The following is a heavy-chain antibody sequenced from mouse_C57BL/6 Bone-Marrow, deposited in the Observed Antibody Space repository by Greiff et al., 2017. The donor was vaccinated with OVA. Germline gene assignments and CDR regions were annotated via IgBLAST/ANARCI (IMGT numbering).Heavy chain of an antibody. V-gene: IGHV1-76*01. CDR1: GYTFTDYY. CDR2: IYPGSGNT. CDR3: AREIGLVDY. D-gene: IGHD2-14*01. Sequence: QVQLKESGAELVRPGASVKLSCKASGYTFTDYYINWVKQRPGQGLEWIARIYPGSGNTYYNEKFKGKATLTAEKSSSTAYMQLSSLTSEDSAVYFCAREIGLVDYWGQGTSVTVSS. J-gene: IGHJ4*01.